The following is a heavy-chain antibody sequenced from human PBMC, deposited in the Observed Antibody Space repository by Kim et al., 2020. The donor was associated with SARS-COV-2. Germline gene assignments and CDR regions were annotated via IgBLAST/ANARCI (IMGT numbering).Heavy chain of an antibody. V-gene: IGHV6-1*01. D-gene: IGHD2-21*01. CDR3: VRATMVINYFDY. Sequence: YAVSVKSRITINSDTSQNQFSLHLNSVMPEDTAVYYCVRATMVINYFDYWGQGTLVTVSS. J-gene: IGHJ4*02.